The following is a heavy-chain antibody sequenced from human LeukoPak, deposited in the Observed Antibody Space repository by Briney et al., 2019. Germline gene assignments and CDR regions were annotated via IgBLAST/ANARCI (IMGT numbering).Heavy chain of an antibody. V-gene: IGHV3-30*04. J-gene: IGHJ4*02. CDR2: ISYDGSNK. CDR3: ARDGLFKAAVFDY. D-gene: IGHD3-22*01. CDR1: GFTFSSYA. Sequence: GGTLRLSCAASGFTFSSYAMHWVRQAPGKGLEWAAVISYDGSNKYYADSVKGRFTISRDNSKNTLYLQMNSLRAEDTAVYYCARDGLFKAAVFDYWGQGTLVTVSS.